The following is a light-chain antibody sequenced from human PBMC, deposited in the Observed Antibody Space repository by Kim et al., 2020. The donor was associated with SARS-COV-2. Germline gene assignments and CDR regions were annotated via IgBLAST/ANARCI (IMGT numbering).Light chain of an antibody. V-gene: IGKV3-15*01. J-gene: IGKJ2*01. CDR2: GAS. CDR1: QSVSSN. CDR3: QQYNNWQYT. Sequence: SVSAGERATLSCRARQSVSSNLAWYQQKPGQAPRLLIYGASTRATGIPARFSGSGSGTEFTLTISSLQSEDFAVYYCQQYNNWQYTFGQGTKLEI.